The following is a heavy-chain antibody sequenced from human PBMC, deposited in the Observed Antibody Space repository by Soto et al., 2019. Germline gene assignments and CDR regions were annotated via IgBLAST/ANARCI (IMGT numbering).Heavy chain of an antibody. CDR1: GFTFSSYA. V-gene: IGHV3-30-3*01. D-gene: IGHD4-17*01. CDR3: AREMTTVTWWVGDPLNWFDP. Sequence: QVQLVESGGGVVQPGRSLRLSCAASGFTFSSYAMHWVRQAPGKGLEWVAVISYDGSNKYYADSVKGRFTISRDNSKNTLYLQMNSLRAEDTAVYYCAREMTTVTWWVGDPLNWFDPWGQGTLVTVSS. CDR2: ISYDGSNK. J-gene: IGHJ5*02.